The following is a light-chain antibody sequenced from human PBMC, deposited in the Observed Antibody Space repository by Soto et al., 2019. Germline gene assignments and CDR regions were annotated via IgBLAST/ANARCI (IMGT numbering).Light chain of an antibody. CDR2: EVS. CDR3: SSYAGSNNFVV. Sequence: QSALTQPPSASGSPGQSVTISCTGTSSDVGGYNYVSWYQQHSGKAPYLMIYEVSKRPSGVSDRFSGSKSGNTASLTVSGLQAEDEADYYCSSYAGSNNFVVFGGGTKVTVL. V-gene: IGLV2-8*01. J-gene: IGLJ2*01. CDR1: SSDVGGYNY.